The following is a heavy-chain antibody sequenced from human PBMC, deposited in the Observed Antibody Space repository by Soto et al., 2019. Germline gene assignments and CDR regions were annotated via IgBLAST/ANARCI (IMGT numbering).Heavy chain of an antibody. D-gene: IGHD2-15*01. CDR1: GYTFTSYY. J-gene: IGHJ3*02. CDR3: DRSGGNPSSHGAFGI. CDR2: INPSGGIT. V-gene: IGHV1-46*01. Sequence: GASVNVSFKAAGYTFTSYYMHWVRQAPGQWLELMGIINPSGGITSYAQTFQGRVTITRDTYTSTVYMELSSLRSEDTAVYYCDRSGGNPSSHGAFGIWGQWTMVTVSS.